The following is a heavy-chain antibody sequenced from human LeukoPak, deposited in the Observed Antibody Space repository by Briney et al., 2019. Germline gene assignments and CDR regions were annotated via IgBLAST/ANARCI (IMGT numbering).Heavy chain of an antibody. CDR2: VIPIFGTE. J-gene: IGHJ3*02. V-gene: IGHV1-69*05. CDR3: ARDSYDSSGYFSQDAFDI. CDR1: GGTFSSYA. D-gene: IGHD3-22*01. Sequence: SVKVSCKASGGTFSSYAISWVRQAPGQGLEWMGGVIPIFGTEKYAQKFQGRVTITTDESKSTAYMELSRLRSEDTAVYYCARDSYDSSGYFSQDAFDIWGQGTMVTVSS.